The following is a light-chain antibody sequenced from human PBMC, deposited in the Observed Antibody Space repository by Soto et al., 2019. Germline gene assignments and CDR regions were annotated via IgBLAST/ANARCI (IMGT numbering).Light chain of an antibody. CDR2: AAS. Sequence: DIQMTQSPSSLFASVGDRTTINSRASKTVSKYLNWYHHKLGKAPELLIYAASILSIGVPSRFSGSGSGTYFTLTISNLQPEDSASYYCQQTYTSPGTFGQGTKVEIK. J-gene: IGKJ1*01. V-gene: IGKV1-39*01. CDR1: KTVSKY. CDR3: QQTYTSPGT.